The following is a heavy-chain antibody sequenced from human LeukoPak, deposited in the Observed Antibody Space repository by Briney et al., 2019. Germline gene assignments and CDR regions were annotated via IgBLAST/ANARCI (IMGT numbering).Heavy chain of an antibody. CDR1: GFTFSNAW. CDR3: TPILWFGEYHAFDI. Sequence: PGGSLRLPCAASGFTFSNAWMSWVRQAPGKGLEWVARIKSKTDGGTTDYAAPVKGRFTISRDDSKNTLYLQMNSLKTADTAVYYCTPILWFGEYHAFDIWGQGTMVTVSS. J-gene: IGHJ3*02. D-gene: IGHD3-10*01. CDR2: IKSKTDGGTT. V-gene: IGHV3-15*01.